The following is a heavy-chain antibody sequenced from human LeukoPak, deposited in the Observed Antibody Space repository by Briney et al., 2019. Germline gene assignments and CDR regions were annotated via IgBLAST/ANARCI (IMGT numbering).Heavy chain of an antibody. J-gene: IGHJ4*02. CDR3: ARDGITMVRGVMNYFDY. D-gene: IGHD3-10*01. V-gene: IGHV3-48*01. CDR2: ISSSSSTI. Sequence: GGPLRLSCAASGFTFSSYSMNWVRQAPGKGPEWVSYISSSSSTIYYADSVKGRFTISRDNAKNSLYLQMNSLRAEDTAVYYCARDGITMVRGVMNYFDYWGQGTLVTVSS. CDR1: GFTFSSYS.